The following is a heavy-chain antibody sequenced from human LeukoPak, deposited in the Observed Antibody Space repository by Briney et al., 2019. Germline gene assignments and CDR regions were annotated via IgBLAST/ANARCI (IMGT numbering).Heavy chain of an antibody. CDR1: GFTFSTFA. V-gene: IGHV3-23*01. Sequence: GGSLRLSCAASGFTFSTFAMIWVRQPPGKGLEWVSSIFPSGGEIHYADSVRGRFTISRDNSKSALSLQMNSLRAEDTAIYYCATYRQVLLPFESWGQGTLVTVSS. CDR3: ATYRQVLLPFES. D-gene: IGHD2-8*02. J-gene: IGHJ4*02. CDR2: IFPSGGEI.